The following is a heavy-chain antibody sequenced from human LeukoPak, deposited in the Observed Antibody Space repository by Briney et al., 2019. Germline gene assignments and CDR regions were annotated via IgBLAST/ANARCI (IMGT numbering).Heavy chain of an antibody. D-gene: IGHD3-16*01. CDR3: ASLRRGSSAYTEYFHH. CDR1: GDSISSHF. CDR2: IHYTGST. J-gene: IGHJ1*01. V-gene: IGHV4-59*08. Sequence: SETLSLTCTVSGDSISSHFWSWIRQPPGKGLEWIGCIHYTGSTNYNTSLTSRVTISVDTSTNQFSLRLSSVTAAETAVYYCASLRRGSSAYTEYFHHWGQGTLVTVSS.